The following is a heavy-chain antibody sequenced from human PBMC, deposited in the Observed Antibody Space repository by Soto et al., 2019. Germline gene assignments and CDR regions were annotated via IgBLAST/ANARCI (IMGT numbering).Heavy chain of an antibody. CDR3: ARGPRPRCDY. CDR1: EYIFTNFY. Sequence: QMQLVQSGPEVKKPGASVRLSCKASEYIFTNFYIHWVRQAPGLGLQWIGTMNPSGTTGSTQNFQGRVTMTRDTSTSTVYMELSGLKSEDSAVYYYARGPRPRCDYWGQGTLVTVS. J-gene: IGHJ4*02. CDR2: MNPSGTT. V-gene: IGHV1-46*01.